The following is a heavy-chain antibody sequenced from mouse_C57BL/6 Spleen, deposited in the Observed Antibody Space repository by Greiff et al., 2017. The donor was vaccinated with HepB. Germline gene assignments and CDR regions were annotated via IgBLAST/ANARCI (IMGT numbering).Heavy chain of an antibody. CDR2: ISSGSSTI. CDR3: ARGGGSSYGGY. J-gene: IGHJ2*01. D-gene: IGHD1-1*01. CDR1: GFTFSDYG. Sequence: EVKVVESGGGLVKPGGSLKLSCAASGFTFSDYGMHWVRQAPEKGLEWVAYISSGSSTIYYADTVKGRFTISRNNAKNTLFLQMTSLRSEDTAMYYCARGGGSSYGGYWGQGTTLTVSS. V-gene: IGHV5-17*01.